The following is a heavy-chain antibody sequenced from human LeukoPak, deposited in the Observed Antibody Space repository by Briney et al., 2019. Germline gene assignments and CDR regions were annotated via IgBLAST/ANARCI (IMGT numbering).Heavy chain of an antibody. J-gene: IGHJ3*02. D-gene: IGHD2-15*01. V-gene: IGHV3-23*01. CDR2: ISGSGGST. CDR1: GFTFSSYA. CDR3: ARGLRYCSGGSCYNSDAFDI. Sequence: GGSLRLSCAASGFTFSSYAMTWVRQAPGKGLEWVSVISGSGGSTYYADSVKGRFTISRDNSKNTLYLQMISLRAGDTAVYYCARGLRYCSGGSCYNSDAFDIWGQGTMVTVSS.